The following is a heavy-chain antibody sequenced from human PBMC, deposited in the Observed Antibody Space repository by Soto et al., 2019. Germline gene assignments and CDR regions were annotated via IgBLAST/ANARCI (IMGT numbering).Heavy chain of an antibody. D-gene: IGHD1-1*01. CDR1: GHTLSELS. Sequence: QVQLVQSGAEVKKPGASVKVSCKVSGHTLSELSMHWVRQAPGKGLEWMGGFDPEDGETISAQKFQGRVTMTEDTSTDSIYMELSSLRSEDTAVYYCAAGGTRWLLSPFDYLGQGTLVNISA. V-gene: IGHV1-24*01. CDR2: FDPEDGET. J-gene: IGHJ4*02. CDR3: AAGGTRWLLSPFDY.